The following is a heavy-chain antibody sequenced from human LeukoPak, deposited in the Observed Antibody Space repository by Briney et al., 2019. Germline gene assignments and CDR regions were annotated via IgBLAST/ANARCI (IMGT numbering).Heavy chain of an antibody. D-gene: IGHD3-22*01. V-gene: IGHV1-69*13. Sequence: GASVKVSCTASGATFSSYAISWGRQAPGQGLEWMGGIIPIFGTANYAQKFQGRVTITADESTSTAYMELSSLRSEDTAVYYCARVRSVDYYDSSGYYSFQHWGQGTLVTVSS. CDR3: ARVRSVDYYDSSGYYSFQH. CDR1: GATFSSYA. CDR2: IIPIFGTA. J-gene: IGHJ1*01.